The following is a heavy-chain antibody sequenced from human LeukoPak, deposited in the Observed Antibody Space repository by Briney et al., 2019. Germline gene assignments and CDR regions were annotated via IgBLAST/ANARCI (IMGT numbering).Heavy chain of an antibody. CDR3: AHLGYCSGGSCLVFDY. J-gene: IGHJ4*02. CDR2: IYWDDDK. D-gene: IGHD2-15*01. Sequence: SGPTLVKPTQTLTLTCTFSGFSLSTSGEGVGWIRQPPGKALEWLALIYWDDDKRYSPSLKSRLTITKDTSKNQVVLTMTNMDPVDTATYYCAHLGYCSGGSCLVFDYWGQGTLVTVSS. V-gene: IGHV2-5*02. CDR1: GFSLSTSGEG.